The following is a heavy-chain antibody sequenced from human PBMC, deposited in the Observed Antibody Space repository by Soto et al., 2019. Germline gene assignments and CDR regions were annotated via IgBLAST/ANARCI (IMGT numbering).Heavy chain of an antibody. CDR2: IYSGGST. Sequence: GGSLRLSCAASGFTVSSNYMSWVRQAPGKGLEWVSVIYSGGSTNYADSVKGRFTISRDNSKNTLYLQMNSLRVEDTAVYYCGSDLLRGTYFDYRGQGTLVTVSS. V-gene: IGHV3-66*01. D-gene: IGHD3-16*01. J-gene: IGHJ4*02. CDR1: GFTVSSNY. CDR3: GSDLLRGTYFDY.